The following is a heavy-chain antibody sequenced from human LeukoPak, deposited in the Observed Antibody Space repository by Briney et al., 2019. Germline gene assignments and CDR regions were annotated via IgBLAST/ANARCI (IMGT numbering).Heavy chain of an antibody. CDR3: ARAASGTYRDFDY. D-gene: IGHD1-26*01. CDR1: GGSISSFY. CDR2: IYFSGST. V-gene: IGHV4-59*01. Sequence: KASETLSLTCAVYGGSISSFYWSWIRQPPGKGLEWTGYIYFSGSTNYNPSLKSRVTISVDTSKNQFSLKLNSVTAADTAVYYCARAASGTYRDFDYWGQGTLVTVSS. J-gene: IGHJ4*02.